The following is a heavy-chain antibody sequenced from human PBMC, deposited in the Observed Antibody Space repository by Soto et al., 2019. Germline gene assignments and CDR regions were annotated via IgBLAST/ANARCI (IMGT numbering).Heavy chain of an antibody. J-gene: IGHJ4*02. D-gene: IGHD3-22*01. Sequence: QVQLQESGPGLVKPSQTLSLTCTVSGGSISSGGYYWSWIRQHPGKGLEWIGYINYSGSTYYNPSLQSRVTISVDTSKNQFSLKLSSVTAADTAVYYCARDSRRAKDDSSGYYYFDYWGQGTLVTVSS. CDR1: GGSISSGGYY. V-gene: IGHV4-31*03. CDR3: ARDSRRAKDDSSGYYYFDY. CDR2: INYSGST.